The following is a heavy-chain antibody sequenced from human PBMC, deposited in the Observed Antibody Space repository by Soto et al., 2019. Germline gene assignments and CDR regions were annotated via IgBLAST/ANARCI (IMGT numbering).Heavy chain of an antibody. CDR1: GFIFTSYG. J-gene: IGHJ6*01. V-gene: IGHV3-30*03. CDR2: ILHDGSAE. D-gene: IGHD4-4*01. CDR3: ARSRDGYSFYFYYGMDG. Sequence: QVQLVESGGGVVQPGRSLRLSCAASGFIFTSYGMHWVRQAPGKGLEWMALILHDGSAEYYADSVKGRFTISRDKSKNTLYRQMNSLTAEDTAAYYWARSRDGYSFYFYYGMDGWGQGTTVSVSS.